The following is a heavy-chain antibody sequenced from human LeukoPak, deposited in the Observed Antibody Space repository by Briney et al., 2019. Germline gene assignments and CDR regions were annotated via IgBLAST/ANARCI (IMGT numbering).Heavy chain of an antibody. CDR3: ARDRWQQLDWFDP. Sequence: ASVKVSCKASGYTFTGYYMHWVRQAPGQGLEWMGLISPNTGGTNYAQRFQGRVTMTRDTSISTVYMDLRSLRSDDTAVYYCARDRWQQLDWFDPWGQGTLVTVSS. V-gene: IGHV1-2*02. CDR1: GYTFTGYY. D-gene: IGHD5-24*01. J-gene: IGHJ5*02. CDR2: ISPNTGGT.